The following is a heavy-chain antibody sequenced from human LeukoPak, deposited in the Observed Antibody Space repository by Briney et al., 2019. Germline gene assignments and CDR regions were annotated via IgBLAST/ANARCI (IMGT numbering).Heavy chain of an antibody. CDR2: ISDDGRSK. CDR1: GFSFVSYG. D-gene: IGHD4-17*01. CDR3: AKRPSDYGDYVSYFDY. Sequence: GGSLRLSCAASGFSFVSYGMHWVRQAPGKGLEWVGVISDDGRSKDYADSVKGRFTISRDNSKDTLYLQMNSLRAEDTAVYYCAKRPSDYGDYVSYFDYWGQGTLVTVSS. V-gene: IGHV3-30*18. J-gene: IGHJ4*02.